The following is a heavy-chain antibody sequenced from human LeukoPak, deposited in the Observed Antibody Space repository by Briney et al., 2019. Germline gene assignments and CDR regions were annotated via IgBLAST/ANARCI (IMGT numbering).Heavy chain of an antibody. CDR1: GLTFSSYW. V-gene: IGHV3-7*01. D-gene: IGHD3-10*01. Sequence: GSLRLSCAASGLTFSSYWMSWVRQAPGKGLEWVANMKQDGSERDYVDSVKGRFTISRDNAKNSLYLQLNSLRAEDTAVYYCARGGSWFDIWGQGTMVTVSS. CDR2: MKQDGSER. J-gene: IGHJ3*02. CDR3: ARGGSWFDI.